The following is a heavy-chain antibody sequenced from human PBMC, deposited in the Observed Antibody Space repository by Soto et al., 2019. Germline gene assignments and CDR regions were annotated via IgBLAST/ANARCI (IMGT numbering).Heavy chain of an antibody. CDR1: GGSLSSGAYY. J-gene: IGHJ6*02. Sequence: PSETLCLTCTVSGGSLSSGAYYWSWIRQHPGKGLEWIGYIYYSGSTYYNPSLESRVTLSVDTSTKQFSLKVSSVTAADTAVYYCARGLRYFDWLLNGMDVWGQGTTVTVSS. CDR2: IYYSGST. CDR3: ARGLRYFDWLLNGMDV. V-gene: IGHV4-31*03. D-gene: IGHD3-9*01.